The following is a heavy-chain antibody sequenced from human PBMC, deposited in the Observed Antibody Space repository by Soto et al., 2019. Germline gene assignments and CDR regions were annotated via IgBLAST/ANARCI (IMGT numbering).Heavy chain of an antibody. CDR2: IYSSGST. Sequence: KASETLSLTCSVSGGSMTGYYWSWIRQPPGRRLEWIGYIYSSGSTNYNPSLRGRVTISVDTSKNQFSLNLASVTAADTAVYYCARDNLLGGYEGWFDPWGQGTQVTVSS. V-gene: IGHV4-59*01. CDR3: ARDNLLGGYEGWFDP. CDR1: GGSMTGYY. D-gene: IGHD5-12*01. J-gene: IGHJ5*02.